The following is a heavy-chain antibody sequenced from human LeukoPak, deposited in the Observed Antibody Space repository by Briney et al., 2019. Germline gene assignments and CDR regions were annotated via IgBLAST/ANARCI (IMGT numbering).Heavy chain of an antibody. Sequence: SETLSLTCTVSGASMTSTIYCWGWIRQTPGKGLEWIGNIGNLLYEGSTYYSPSLQSRVTISVDTSKNQLSLKLSSVTAADTAVYYCARATGYSYARARHFDYWGQGTLVTVSS. CDR3: ARATGYSYARARHFDY. D-gene: IGHD5-18*01. J-gene: IGHJ4*02. CDR1: GASMTSTIYC. CDR2: IGNLLYEGST. V-gene: IGHV4-39*01.